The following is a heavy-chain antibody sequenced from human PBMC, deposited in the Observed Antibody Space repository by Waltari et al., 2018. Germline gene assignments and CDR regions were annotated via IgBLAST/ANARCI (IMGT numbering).Heavy chain of an antibody. CDR2: IIPIFGTA. V-gene: IGHV1-69*01. D-gene: IGHD4-17*01. Sequence: QVQLVQSGAEVKKPGSSVKVSCKASGGTFSSYAISWVRQAPGQGLEWMGGIIPIFGTANYAQKFQGRVTITADESTSTAYMELSSLRSEDTAVYYCARDGNGDYYYYYYGMDVWGQGTTVTVSS. CDR1: GGTFSSYA. CDR3: ARDGNGDYYYYYYGMDV. J-gene: IGHJ6*02.